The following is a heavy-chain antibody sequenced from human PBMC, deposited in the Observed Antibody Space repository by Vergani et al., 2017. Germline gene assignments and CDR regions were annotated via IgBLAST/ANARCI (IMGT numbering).Heavy chain of an antibody. CDR1: GGSISSGGYS. CDR3: ARGPPHYYGSGPPFDY. CDR2: IYHSGST. V-gene: IGHV4-30-2*01. Sequence: QLQLQESGSGLVKPSQTLSIICAVSGGSISSGGYSWSWIRQPPGKGLEWIGYIYHSGSTYYNPSLKSRVTISVDRSKNQFSLKLSSVTAADTAVYYCARGPPHYYGSGPPFDYWGQGTLVTVSS. D-gene: IGHD3-10*01. J-gene: IGHJ4*02.